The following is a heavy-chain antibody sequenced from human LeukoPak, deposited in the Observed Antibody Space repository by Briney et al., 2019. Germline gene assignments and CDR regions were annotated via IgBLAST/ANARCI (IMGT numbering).Heavy chain of an antibody. CDR3: ARSGWVPAVTLGYGMDV. V-gene: IGHV4-4*07. J-gene: IGHJ6*02. D-gene: IGHD2-2*01. CDR1: GGSISSYY. Sequence: SETLSLTCTVSGGSISSYYWSWIRQPAGKGLEWIGRIYTSGSTNYNPSLKSRVTMSVDTSKNQFSLKLSSVTAADTAVYYCARSGWVPAVTLGYGMDVWGQGTTVTVSS. CDR2: IYTSGST.